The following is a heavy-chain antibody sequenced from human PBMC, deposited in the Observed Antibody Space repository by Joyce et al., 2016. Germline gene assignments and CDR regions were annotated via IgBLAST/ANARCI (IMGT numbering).Heavy chain of an antibody. V-gene: IGHV3-73*02. CDR1: GFTLSGSS. J-gene: IGHJ6*02. CDR2: IRRKANGDAT. Sequence: EVQLVESGGGLVQPGGSLKLSCAVSGFTLSGSSVHWVRQGSGKGREGVGRIRRKANGDATAYAASVKGRFSSSRDDSKNTAYLQMNSLKTEDTAVYYCSNYDLWSGYSPSRDVWGQGSTVTVSS. D-gene: IGHD3-3*01. CDR3: SNYDLWSGYSPSRDV.